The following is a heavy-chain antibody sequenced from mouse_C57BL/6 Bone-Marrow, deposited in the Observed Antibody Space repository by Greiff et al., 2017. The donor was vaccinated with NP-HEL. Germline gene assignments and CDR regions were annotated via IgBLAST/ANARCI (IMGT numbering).Heavy chain of an antibody. CDR3: ARHDSSGYRFAY. V-gene: IGHV5-12*01. CDR2: ISNGGGST. J-gene: IGHJ3*01. D-gene: IGHD3-2*02. Sequence: VESGGGLVQPGGSLKLSCAASGFTFSDYYMYWVRQTPEKRLEWVAYISNGGGSTYYPDTVKGRFPISRDNAKNTLYLQMSRLKSEDTAMYYCARHDSSGYRFAYWGQGTLVTVSA. CDR1: GFTFSDYY.